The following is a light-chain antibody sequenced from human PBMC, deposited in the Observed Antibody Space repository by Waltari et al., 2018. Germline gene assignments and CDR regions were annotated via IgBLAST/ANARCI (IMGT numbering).Light chain of an antibody. CDR3: QVWDNYADLVI. CDR1: NIGRKR. V-gene: IGLV3-21*02. CDR2: ADD. J-gene: IGLJ2*01. Sequence: SSVLTQPPSVSVAPGQTPHITCGGNNIGRKRVHWYQQKPGQAPVLVVYADDVRPPGIPERISGSNSANTASLTINRVEVGDEAAYFCQVWDNYADLVIFGGGTKLTVL.